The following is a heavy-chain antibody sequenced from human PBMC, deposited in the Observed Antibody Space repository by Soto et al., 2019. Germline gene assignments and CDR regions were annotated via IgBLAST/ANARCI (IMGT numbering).Heavy chain of an antibody. CDR2: IIPIFGTA. J-gene: IGHJ6*02. V-gene: IGHV1-69*13. D-gene: IGHD5-18*01. CDR1: GYTFTGYY. Sequence: SSVKVSCKASGYTFTGYYIHWVRQAPGQGLEWMGGIIPIFGTANYAQKFQGRVTITADESTSTAYMELSSLRSEDTAVYYCARDKGEGDGYSYGRTNPYYGMDVWGQGTTVTVS. CDR3: ARDKGEGDGYSYGRTNPYYGMDV.